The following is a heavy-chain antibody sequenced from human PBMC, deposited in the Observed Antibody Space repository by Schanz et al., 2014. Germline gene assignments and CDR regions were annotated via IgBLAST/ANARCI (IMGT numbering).Heavy chain of an antibody. V-gene: IGHV3-23*01. D-gene: IGHD3-9*01. CDR3: AKAADWPVTRFDP. J-gene: IGHJ5*02. CDR1: GFTFSSYA. CDR2: IGNGGVTI. Sequence: EVQLLESGGGLVQPGGSLRLSCAASGFTFSSYAMSWVRQAPGKGLEWVSYIGNGGVTIYYADSVKGRFTISRDNSKNSLYLQMSSLRADDTAVYYCAKAADWPVTRFDPWGQGTLVTVSS.